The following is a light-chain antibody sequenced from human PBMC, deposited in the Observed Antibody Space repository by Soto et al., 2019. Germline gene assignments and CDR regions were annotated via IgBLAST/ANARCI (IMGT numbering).Light chain of an antibody. CDR3: GSYTSSTLVL. CDR2: GVS. Sequence: QSVLAQPASVSGSPGQSITISCTGTSSDVGGYNYVSWYQQHPDKAPKLIIFGVSNRPSGISNRFSASKSGNTASLTISGLQAEDEADYYCGSYTSSTLVLFGGGTKGTVL. J-gene: IGLJ2*01. V-gene: IGLV2-14*01. CDR1: SSDVGGYNY.